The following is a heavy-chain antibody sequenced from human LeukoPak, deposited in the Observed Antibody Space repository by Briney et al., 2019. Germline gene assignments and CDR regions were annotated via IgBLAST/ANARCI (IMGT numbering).Heavy chain of an antibody. V-gene: IGHV1-46*01. D-gene: IGHD3-22*01. Sequence: GASVKVPCKASGYTFTSYYMHWVRQAPGQGLEWMRIINPSGGSTSYAQKFQGRVTMTRDTSTSTVYMELSSLRSEDKAVYYCARANQATYYYDRSGYEVAFDIWGQGTMVTVSS. CDR1: GYTFTSYY. J-gene: IGHJ3*02. CDR3: ARANQATYYYDRSGYEVAFDI. CDR2: INPSGGST.